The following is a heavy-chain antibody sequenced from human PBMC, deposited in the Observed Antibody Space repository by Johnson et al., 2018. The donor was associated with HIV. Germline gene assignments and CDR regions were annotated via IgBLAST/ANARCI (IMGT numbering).Heavy chain of an antibody. Sequence: QVQLVESGGGVVQPGRSLRLSCAASGFTFSSYAMHWVRQAPGKGLEWVAVISYDGSNKYYADSVKGRFTISRDNSKTTLDLQMNSLRPEDTAVYYCAKEQGGVHIWGQGTPVSVSS. CDR3: AKEQGGVHI. D-gene: IGHD2-8*02. CDR2: ISYDGSNK. V-gene: IGHV3-30*04. J-gene: IGHJ3*02. CDR1: GFTFSSYA.